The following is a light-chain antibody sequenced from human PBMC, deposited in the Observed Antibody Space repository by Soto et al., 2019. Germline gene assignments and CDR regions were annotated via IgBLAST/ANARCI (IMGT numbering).Light chain of an antibody. CDR1: SSNIENNY. J-gene: IGLJ3*02. CDR3: SAWDDNVNGPV. Sequence: QSVLTQPPSVSAAPGQMVTISCSGSSSNIENNYVTWYQQIPGTVPKLLIYTNNQRPSGVPDRFSDSKSGTSASLAISGLQSEDEADYYCSAWDDNVNGPVFGGGTKLTVL. V-gene: IGLV1-44*01. CDR2: TNN.